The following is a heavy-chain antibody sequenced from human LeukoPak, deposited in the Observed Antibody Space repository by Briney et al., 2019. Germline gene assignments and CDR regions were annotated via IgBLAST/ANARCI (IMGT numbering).Heavy chain of an antibody. CDR3: ARVRYYGSRSLMFEY. Sequence: GGSLRLSCAASGFTFSDYWMTWVRQAPGKVLEWVANIKQDGSDKYYLDAVKGRFTISKDNTKNSLYLQMNSLRAGDTAVYYCARVRYYGSRSLMFEYWGQGTPVSVSS. CDR2: IKQDGSDK. CDR1: GFTFSDYW. J-gene: IGHJ4*02. V-gene: IGHV3-7*03. D-gene: IGHD3-10*01.